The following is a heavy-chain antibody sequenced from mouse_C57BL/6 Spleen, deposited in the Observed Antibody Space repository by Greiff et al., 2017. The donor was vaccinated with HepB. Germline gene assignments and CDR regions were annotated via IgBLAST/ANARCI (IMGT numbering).Heavy chain of an antibody. V-gene: IGHV1-26*01. CDR1: GYTFTDYY. J-gene: IGHJ2*01. Sequence: EVKLQQSGPELVKPGASVKISCKASGYTFTDYYMNWVKQSHGKSLEWIGDINPNNGGTSYNQKFKGKATLTVDKSSSTAYMELRSLTSEDSAVYYCARFGYDGFDYWGQGTTLTVSS. D-gene: IGHD2-2*01. CDR3: ARFGYDGFDY. CDR2: INPNNGGT.